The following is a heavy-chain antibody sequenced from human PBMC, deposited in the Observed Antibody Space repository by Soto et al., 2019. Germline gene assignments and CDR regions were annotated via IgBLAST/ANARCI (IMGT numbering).Heavy chain of an antibody. CDR1: GGSISSGDYY. Sequence: QVQLQESGPGLVKPSQTLSLTCTVSGGSISSGDYYWSWIRQPPGKGLEWIGYTYYSGSTSYNPPRSGRVTISVATSKNPSSLKLSSVTAADTAVYYCAGIQSKRLSGLDPWGQGTLVTVSS. CDR3: AGIQSKRLSGLDP. J-gene: IGHJ5*02. V-gene: IGHV4-30-4*01. CDR2: TYYSGST. D-gene: IGHD5-18*01.